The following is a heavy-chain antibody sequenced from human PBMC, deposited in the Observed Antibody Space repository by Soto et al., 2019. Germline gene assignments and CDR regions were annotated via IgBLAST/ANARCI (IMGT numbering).Heavy chain of an antibody. CDR1: GYTFTNNV. V-gene: IGHV1-3*01. Sequence: QVHLVQSGAEVKKPGASVKVSCKTSGYTFTNNVIHWVRQAPGQRLEWMGWVNAGNENTKWSRESQGRLTLTKDTSATTAYMELGSLTSEDKAIYFCAREVPYGYSRFDYWGQGTLVSVSS. J-gene: IGHJ4*02. CDR3: AREVPYGYSRFDY. CDR2: VNAGNENT. D-gene: IGHD5-18*01.